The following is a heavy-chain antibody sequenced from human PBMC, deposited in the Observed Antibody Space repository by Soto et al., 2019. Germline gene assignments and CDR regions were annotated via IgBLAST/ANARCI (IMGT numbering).Heavy chain of an antibody. D-gene: IGHD1-1*01. J-gene: IGHJ4*01. Sequence: PVGSLRLSCASSAFSFSTSWMHCVRQAPGEWLVWVSRINPDGRTINYADSVKGRFTISRDNAKNTLYLQMNILRVEDTAVYFCATAGNYRFENWGLGTMVX. CDR3: ATAGNYRFEN. V-gene: IGHV3-74*01. CDR2: INPDGRTI. CDR1: AFSFSTSW.